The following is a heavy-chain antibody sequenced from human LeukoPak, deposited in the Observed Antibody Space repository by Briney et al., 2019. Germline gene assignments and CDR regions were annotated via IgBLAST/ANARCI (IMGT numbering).Heavy chain of an antibody. CDR3: ARVSYGSGSYYSIFDY. CDR1: GDSLSRYY. V-gene: IGHV4-59*01. D-gene: IGHD3-10*01. CDR2: IYHSGTS. J-gene: IGHJ4*02. Sequence: SQTLSLTCTVSGDSLSRYYWSWIRHPRAQGREWSGYIYHSGTSDYNPSLKSRVTMSVDTSKNQFSLKLTSVTAADTAVYYCARVSYGSGSYYSIFDYWGQGTLVTVSS.